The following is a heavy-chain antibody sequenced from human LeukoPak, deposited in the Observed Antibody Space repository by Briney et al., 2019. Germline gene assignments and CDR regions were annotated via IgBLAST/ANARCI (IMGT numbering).Heavy chain of an antibody. CDR3: ARESLRGFSYGYVGNWFDP. CDR2: IYTSGST. CDR1: GGSISSYY. D-gene: IGHD5-18*01. Sequence: PSETLSLTCTVSGGSISSYYWSWIRQPAGKGLEWIGRIYTSGSTNYNPSLKSRVTMSVDTSKNQFSLKLSSVTAADTAVYYCARESLRGFSYGYVGNWFDPWGQGTLVTVSS. V-gene: IGHV4-4*07. J-gene: IGHJ5*02.